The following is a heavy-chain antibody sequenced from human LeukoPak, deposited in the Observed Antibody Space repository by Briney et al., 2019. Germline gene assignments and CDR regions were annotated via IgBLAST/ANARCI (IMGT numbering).Heavy chain of an antibody. V-gene: IGHV3-64D*06. Sequence: GGSLRLSCSASGFTFSTYAMHWVRQAPGKGLECVSAISTNGGSTYYAASVKSRFTISRDNSKNTLFLEMSSLRAEDTAGYYCVKKMTPGIAVAGHFDYWGQGTLVTVSS. J-gene: IGHJ4*02. D-gene: IGHD6-19*01. CDR2: ISTNGGST. CDR1: GFTFSTYA. CDR3: VKKMTPGIAVAGHFDY.